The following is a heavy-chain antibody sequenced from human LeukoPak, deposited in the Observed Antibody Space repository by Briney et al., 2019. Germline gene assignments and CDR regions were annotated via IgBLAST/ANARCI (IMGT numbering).Heavy chain of an antibody. V-gene: IGHV4-34*01. D-gene: IGHD2-21*01. CDR1: GGSFSGYY. CDR2: INHSGST. Sequence: SETLSLTCAVYGGSFSGYYWSWIRQPPGKGLEWIGEINHSGSTNYNPFLKSRVIISVDTSKNQFSLKLSSVTAADTAVYYCARSRSRPLLPPLPKSQYYFDYWGQGTLVTVSS. CDR3: ARSRSRPLLPPLPKSQYYFDY. J-gene: IGHJ4*02.